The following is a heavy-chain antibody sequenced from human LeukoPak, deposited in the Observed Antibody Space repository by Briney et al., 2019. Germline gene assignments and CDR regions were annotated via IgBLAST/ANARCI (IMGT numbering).Heavy chain of an antibody. CDR3: ARDWGSSWYVSFGY. J-gene: IGHJ4*02. CDR1: GATFSSYA. CDR2: IIPIFGTA. D-gene: IGHD6-13*01. V-gene: IGHV1-69*06. Sequence: SVKVSCKASGATFSSYAISWVRQAPGQGLEWMGGIIPIFGTANYAQKFQGRVTITADKSTSTAYMELSSLRSEDTAVYYCARDWGSSWYVSFGYWGQGTLVTVSS.